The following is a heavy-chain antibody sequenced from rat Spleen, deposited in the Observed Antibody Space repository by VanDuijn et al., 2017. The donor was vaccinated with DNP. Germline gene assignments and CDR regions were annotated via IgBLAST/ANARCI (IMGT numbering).Heavy chain of an antibody. J-gene: IGHJ2*01. CDR2: ITNTGGST. Sequence: EVQLVESGGGLVQPGSPLKLSCAASGFSFRGDWLNWIRQAPGKGLEWVASITNTGGSTYYPDSVKGRFTISRDNAKSTLYLQMTSLRSEDTATYYCTRTDSSDYWGQGVMVTVSS. D-gene: IGHD1-2*01. CDR1: GFSFRGDW. CDR3: TRTDSSDY. V-gene: IGHV5-31*01.